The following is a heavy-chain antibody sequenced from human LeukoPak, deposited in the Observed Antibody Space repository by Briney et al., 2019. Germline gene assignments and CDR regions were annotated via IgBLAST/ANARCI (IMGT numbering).Heavy chain of an antibody. D-gene: IGHD6-19*01. J-gene: IGHJ4*02. CDR1: EFTFSSYA. CDR2: ISGSGGIT. V-gene: IGHV3-23*01. CDR3: AKVIAVAGEFDY. Sequence: SLRLSCEASEFTFSSYAMNWVRQAPGKGLEWISVISGSGGITYYADSVKGRFTISRDNSKNTLYLQMNSLRAEDTAVYYCAKVIAVAGEFDYWGQGTLVTVSS.